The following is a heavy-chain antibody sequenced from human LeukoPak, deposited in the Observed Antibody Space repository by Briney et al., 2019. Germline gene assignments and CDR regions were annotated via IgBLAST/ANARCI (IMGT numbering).Heavy chain of an antibody. CDR2: ISSSGSTI. J-gene: IGHJ6*03. D-gene: IGHD1-1*01. V-gene: IGHV3-48*03. CDR3: ARESWNDPDYYYYYYMDV. Sequence: PGGSLRLSCAASGFTFSSYEMNWVRQAPGKGLEWVSYISSSGSTIYYADSVKGRFTISRDNAKNSLYLQMNSLRAEDTAVYYCARESWNDPDYYYYYYMDVWGKGTTVTTSS. CDR1: GFTFSSYE.